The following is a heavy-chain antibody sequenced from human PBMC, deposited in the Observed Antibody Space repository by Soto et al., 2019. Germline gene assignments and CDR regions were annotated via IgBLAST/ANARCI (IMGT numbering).Heavy chain of an antibody. V-gene: IGHV3-11*01. D-gene: IGHD3-16*02. CDR2: ISGSTGNI. CDR1: GFTFSDYY. Sequence: GGSLRLSCAASGFTFSDYYMTWIRQAPGKGLEWVSYISGSTGNIYYVDPVKGRFTISRENAKNSLYLQMNSLRAEDTAVYYCARYRSLDPWGQGILVTVSS. CDR3: ARYRSLDP. J-gene: IGHJ5*02.